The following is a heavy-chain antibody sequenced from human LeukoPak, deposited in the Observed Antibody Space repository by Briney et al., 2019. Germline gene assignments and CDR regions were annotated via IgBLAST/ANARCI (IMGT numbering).Heavy chain of an antibody. V-gene: IGHV4-59*01. CDR2: IYYSGST. Sequence: SETLSLTCTVSGGSISSYYWSWIRQPPGKGLEWIGYIYYSGSTNYNPSLKSRVTISVDTSKNQFPLKLSSVTAADTAVYYCARRTYDFWSGNYFDYWAREPWSPSPQ. J-gene: IGHJ4*02. CDR3: ARRTYDFWSGNYFDY. D-gene: IGHD3-3*01. CDR1: GGSISSYY.